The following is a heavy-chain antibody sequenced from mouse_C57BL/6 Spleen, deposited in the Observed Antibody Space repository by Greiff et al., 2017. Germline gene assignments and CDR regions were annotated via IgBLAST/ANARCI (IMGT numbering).Heavy chain of an antibody. V-gene: IGHV1-64*01. D-gene: IGHD2-4*01. CDR1: GYTFTSYW. Sequence: QVQLQQPGAELVKPGASVKLSCKASGYTFTSYWMHWVKQRPGQGLEWIGMIHPNSGSTNYNEKFKSKATLTVDNSSSTAYMQLSSLTSEDSAVYYCARTVYYDYDNYFDYWGKGTTLTVSS. J-gene: IGHJ2*01. CDR2: IHPNSGST. CDR3: ARTVYYDYDNYFDY.